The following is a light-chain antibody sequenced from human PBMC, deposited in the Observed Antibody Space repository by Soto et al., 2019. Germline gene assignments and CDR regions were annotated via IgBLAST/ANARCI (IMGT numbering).Light chain of an antibody. Sequence: SYELSQPPSVSGSPGQTASITCSGHKLSNKYACWYQKRSGQSPLLVIYQDIRRPSGLHERFSVSHSGNTAKLTITGTQAVDEADYYCPAGEGSAVVVAGGTKLPVL. V-gene: IGLV3-1*01. CDR2: QDI. CDR1: KLSNKY. J-gene: IGLJ3*02. CDR3: PAGEGSAVV.